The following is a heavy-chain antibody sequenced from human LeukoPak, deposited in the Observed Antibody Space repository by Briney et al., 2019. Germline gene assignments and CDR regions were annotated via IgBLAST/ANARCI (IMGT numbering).Heavy chain of an antibody. D-gene: IGHD3-22*01. CDR1: GYTFTGYY. CDR3: ARDEGSGYYGAFDI. V-gene: IGHV1-2*02. J-gene: IGHJ3*02. Sequence: ASVKVSCKASGYTFTGYYMHWVRQVPGQGLEWMGWINPNSGGTNYAQKFQGRVTMTRDTSISTAYMELSRLRSDDTAVYYCARDEGSGYYGAFDIWGQGTMVTVSS. CDR2: INPNSGGT.